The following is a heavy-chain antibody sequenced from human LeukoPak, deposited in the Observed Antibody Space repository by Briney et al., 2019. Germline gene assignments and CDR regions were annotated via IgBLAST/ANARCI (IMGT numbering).Heavy chain of an antibody. J-gene: IGHJ6*03. V-gene: IGHV4-39*01. CDR2: IYYSGST. CDR1: GGSISSSSYY. Sequence: PSETLSLTCTVSGGSISSSSYYWGWIRQPPGKGLEWIGSIYYSGSTYYNPSLRSRATISVDTSKNQFSLKLSSVTAADTAVYYCARDYSEGDYYYNYYMDVWGKGTTVTISS. CDR3: ARDYSEGDYYYNYYMDV. D-gene: IGHD3-10*01.